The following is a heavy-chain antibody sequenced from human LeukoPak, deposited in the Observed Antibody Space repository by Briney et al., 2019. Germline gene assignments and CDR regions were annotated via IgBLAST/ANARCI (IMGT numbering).Heavy chain of an antibody. D-gene: IGHD2-8*01. Sequence: ETLSLTCAVYGGSFSGYYWSWIRQPPGKGLEWIGEINHSGSTNYNPSLKSRVTISVDTSKDQFSLKLSSVTAADTAVYYCARGKSVFDYWGQGTLVTVSS. CDR3: ARGKSVFDY. V-gene: IGHV4-34*01. CDR2: INHSGST. CDR1: GGSFSGYY. J-gene: IGHJ4*02.